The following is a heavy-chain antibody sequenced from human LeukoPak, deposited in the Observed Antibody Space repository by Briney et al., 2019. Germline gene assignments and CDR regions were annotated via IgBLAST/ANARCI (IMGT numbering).Heavy chain of an antibody. CDR3: ARHGGYSSSSDY. Sequence: PSETLSLTCTVSGGSISSSSYYWSWIRQPPGKGLEWIGNIYYSGSTNYNPSLKSRVTISVDTSKNQFSLKLTSVTAADTAVYYCARHGGYSSSSDYWGQGTLVTVSS. D-gene: IGHD2-2*01. CDR1: GGSISSSSYY. V-gene: IGHV4-61*05. J-gene: IGHJ4*02. CDR2: IYYSGST.